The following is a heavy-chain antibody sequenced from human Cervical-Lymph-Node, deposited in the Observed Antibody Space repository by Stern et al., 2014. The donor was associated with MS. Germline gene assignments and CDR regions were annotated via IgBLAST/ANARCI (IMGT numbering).Heavy chain of an antibody. CDR2: TYPGDSDT. D-gene: IGHD4-23*01. Sequence: VQLVQSGAEVKKPGASLKISCKASGYMFASHWIGWVRPMPGKGLEWMGITYPGDSDTRYSPSFQGLVTISVDKSISTAYLQWSSLKASDTAMYYCARVNGGNSDWFDPWGQGTLVTVSS. CDR1: GYMFASHW. V-gene: IGHV5-51*01. J-gene: IGHJ5*02. CDR3: ARVNGGNSDWFDP.